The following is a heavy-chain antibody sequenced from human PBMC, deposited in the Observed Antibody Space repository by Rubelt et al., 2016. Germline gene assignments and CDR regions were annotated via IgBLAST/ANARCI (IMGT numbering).Heavy chain of an antibody. D-gene: IGHD4-17*01. Sequence: KFQGRVTITRDTSASTAYMELSSLRSEDTAVYYCARSAYFVHYGEDFDYWGQGTLVTVSS. CDR3: ARSAYFVHYGEDFDY. V-gene: IGHV1-3*01. J-gene: IGHJ4*02.